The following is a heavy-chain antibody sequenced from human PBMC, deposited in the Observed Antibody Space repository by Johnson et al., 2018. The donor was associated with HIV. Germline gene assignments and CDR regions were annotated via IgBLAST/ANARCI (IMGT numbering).Heavy chain of an antibody. J-gene: IGHJ3*02. Sequence: VQLVESGGGLVQPGGSLRLSCAASGFTVSSNYMSWVRQAPGKGLEWVSVIHSGGSVLYAESVRGRFTISRDNSKNALYLQMNSLRADDTAIYYCAKPPSMGADGFAIWGHGTMVTVSS. V-gene: IGHV3-66*02. CDR2: IHSGGSV. D-gene: IGHD3-16*01. CDR1: GFTVSSNY. CDR3: AKPPSMGADGFAI.